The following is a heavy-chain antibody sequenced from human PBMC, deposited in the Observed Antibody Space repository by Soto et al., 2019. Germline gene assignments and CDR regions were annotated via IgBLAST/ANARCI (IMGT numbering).Heavy chain of an antibody. Sequence: QVQLVESGGGVVQPGRSLRLSCAASGFTFSSYGMHWVRQAPGKGLEWVAVISYDGSNKYYADSVKGRFTISRDNSNNTLYLQMNSLRAEDTAVYYCAKDLGHGGRGAFDIWGQGTMVTVSS. D-gene: IGHD7-27*01. CDR1: GFTFSSYG. CDR3: AKDLGHGGRGAFDI. V-gene: IGHV3-30*18. J-gene: IGHJ3*02. CDR2: ISYDGSNK.